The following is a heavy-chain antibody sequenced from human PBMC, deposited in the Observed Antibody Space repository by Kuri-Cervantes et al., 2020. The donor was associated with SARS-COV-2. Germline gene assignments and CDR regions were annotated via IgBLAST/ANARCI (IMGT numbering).Heavy chain of an antibody. V-gene: IGHV4-39*02. CDR2: IYYSEST. J-gene: IGHJ4*02. D-gene: IGHD2-2*01. Sequence: SETLSLTCTVSGGSISSSSYYWGWLREPPGKGLEWIGSIYYSESTYYNPSLKSRVTISVDTSKNQFSLKLSSVTAADTAVYYCAREFIVPAAILDYWGQGTLVTVSS. CDR3: AREFIVPAAILDY. CDR1: GGSISSSSYY.